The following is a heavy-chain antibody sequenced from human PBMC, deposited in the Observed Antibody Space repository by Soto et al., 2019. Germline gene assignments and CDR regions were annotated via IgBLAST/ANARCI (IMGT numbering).Heavy chain of an antibody. D-gene: IGHD2-2*01. J-gene: IGHJ5*02. CDR2: INAGDGST. V-gene: IGHV1-3*01. Sequence: ASVKVSCKASGYSFTSYTIQWVRQAPGQRLEWMGWINAGDGSTKYSEKFQGRLTFSRDTSASTAHMELNSLTSEDTVVYYCARAPREGCSRASCNSWLDPWGQGTLVTVSS. CDR1: GYSFTSYT. CDR3: ARAPREGCSRASCNSWLDP.